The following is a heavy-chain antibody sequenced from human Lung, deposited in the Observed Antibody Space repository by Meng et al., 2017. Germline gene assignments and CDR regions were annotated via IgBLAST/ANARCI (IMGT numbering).Heavy chain of an antibody. CDR3: ARGPTTMAHDFDY. J-gene: IGHJ4*02. CDR2: INHSGST. CDR1: GGSLSDYY. Sequence: LEQWGEGFLMPSETLPLPGVVSGGSLSDYYWSWIRQPPGKGLEWIGEINHSGSTNYNPSLESRATISVDTSQNNLSLKLSSVTAADSAVYYCARGPTTMAHDFDYWGQGTLVTVSS. V-gene: IGHV4-34*01. D-gene: IGHD4-11*01.